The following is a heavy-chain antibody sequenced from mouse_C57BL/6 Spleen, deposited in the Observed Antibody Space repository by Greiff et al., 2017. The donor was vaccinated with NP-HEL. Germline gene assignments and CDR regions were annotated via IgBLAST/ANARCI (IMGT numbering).Heavy chain of an antibody. D-gene: IGHD2-4*01. CDR3: ARSGDDYDEESYAMDY. V-gene: IGHV1-81*01. Sequence: QVQLQQSGAELARPGASVKLSCKASGYTFTSYGISWVKQRTGQGLEWIGEIYPRSGNTYYNEKFKGKATLTADKSSSTAYMELRSLTSEDSAVYFCARSGDDYDEESYAMDYWGQGTSVTVSS. J-gene: IGHJ4*01. CDR1: GYTFTSYG. CDR2: IYPRSGNT.